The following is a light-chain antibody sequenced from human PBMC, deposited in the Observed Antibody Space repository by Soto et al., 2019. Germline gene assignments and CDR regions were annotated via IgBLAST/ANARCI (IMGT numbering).Light chain of an antibody. CDR2: DAS. CDR1: QSVSSY. Sequence: EIVLTQSPATLSLSPGERATLSCRASQSVSSYLAWYQQNPGQAPRLLIYDASNRATGIPARFSGSGSGTDFTLTISRLEHEDFAVYYCQQRSNWPPYTFGQGTKLEIK. CDR3: QQRSNWPPYT. V-gene: IGKV3-11*01. J-gene: IGKJ2*01.